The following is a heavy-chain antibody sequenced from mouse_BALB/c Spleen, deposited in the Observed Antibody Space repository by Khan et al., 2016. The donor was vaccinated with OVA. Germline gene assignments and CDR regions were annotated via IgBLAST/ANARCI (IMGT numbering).Heavy chain of an antibody. Sequence: EVMLVESGGGLVQPGGSRKLSCAASGFTFSSFGMHWVRQAPEKGLEWVAYISSGSSTIYYADTVKGRFTISRDNPKNTLFLQMTSLRSEDTAMYYCARGGRQTYAMDYWGQGTSVTVSS. J-gene: IGHJ4*01. D-gene: IGHD1-2*01. CDR3: ARGGRQTYAMDY. CDR1: GFTFSSFG. V-gene: IGHV5-17*02. CDR2: ISSGSSTI.